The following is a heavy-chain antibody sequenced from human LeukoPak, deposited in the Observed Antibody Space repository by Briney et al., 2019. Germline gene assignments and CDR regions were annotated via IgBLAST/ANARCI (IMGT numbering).Heavy chain of an antibody. CDR1: GGSFSGYY. Sequence: SETLSLTCAVYGGSFSGYYWSWIRQPPGKGLEWIGEINHSGSTNYNPSLKSRVTISVDTSKNQFSLKLSSVTAADTAVYYCARGPNRYYDISGGGKYFDYWGQGTLVTVSS. J-gene: IGHJ4*02. D-gene: IGHD3-9*01. CDR3: ARGPNRYYDISGGGKYFDY. V-gene: IGHV4-34*01. CDR2: INHSGST.